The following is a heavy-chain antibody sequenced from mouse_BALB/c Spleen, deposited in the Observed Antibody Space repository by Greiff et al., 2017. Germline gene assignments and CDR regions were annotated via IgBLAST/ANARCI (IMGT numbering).Heavy chain of an antibody. CDR2: IWAGGST. Sequence: QVQLKESGPGLVAPSQSLSITCTVSGFSLTSYGVHWVRQPPGKGLEWLGVIWAGGSTNYNSALMSRLSISKDNSKGQVFLKMNSLQTDDTAMYYCARVVPKGAWFAYWGQGTLVTVSA. CDR3: ARVVPKGAWFAY. V-gene: IGHV2-9*02. CDR1: GFSLTSYG. D-gene: IGHD5-1*01. J-gene: IGHJ3*01.